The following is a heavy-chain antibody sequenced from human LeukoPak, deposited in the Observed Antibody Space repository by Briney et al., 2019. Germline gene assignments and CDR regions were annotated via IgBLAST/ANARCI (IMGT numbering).Heavy chain of an antibody. CDR3: ARERQPNWFAP. J-gene: IGHJ5*02. D-gene: IGHD6-13*01. CDR2: IYYSGST. Sequence: PSETLSLTCTVSVGSLSSGGYYWSWIRQHPGKGLEWLGYIYYSGSTYYNPSLKSRVPISVDTSKNQFSLKRSSVTAADTAVYYCARERQPNWFAPGGEGTLVTVSA. CDR1: VGSLSSGGYY. V-gene: IGHV4-31*03.